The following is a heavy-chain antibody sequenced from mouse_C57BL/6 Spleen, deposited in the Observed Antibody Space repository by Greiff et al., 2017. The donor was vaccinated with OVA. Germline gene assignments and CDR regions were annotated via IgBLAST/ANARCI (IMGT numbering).Heavy chain of an antibody. D-gene: IGHD2-3*01. CDR3: ARKGWLPFDY. V-gene: IGHV1-22*01. J-gene: IGHJ2*01. CDR2: INPNNGGT. Sequence: EVKLQESGPELVKPGASVKMSCKASGYTFTDYNMHWVKQSHGKSLEWIGYINPNNGGTSYNQKFKGKATLTVNKSSSTAYMELRSLTSEDSAVYYCARKGWLPFDYWGQGTTLTVSS. CDR1: GYTFTDYN.